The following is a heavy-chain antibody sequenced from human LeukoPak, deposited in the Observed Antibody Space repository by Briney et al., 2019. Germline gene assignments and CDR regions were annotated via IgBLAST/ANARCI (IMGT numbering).Heavy chain of an antibody. Sequence: GGSLRLSCAASGFTFSSYGMHWVRQAPGKGLEWVAFIRYDGSNKYYADSVKGRFTISRDNSKNTLYLQMNNLRAEDTAVYYCALSKAYYFDYWGQGTLVTVSS. D-gene: IGHD2/OR15-2a*01. CDR2: IRYDGSNK. CDR1: GFTFSSYG. V-gene: IGHV3-30*02. J-gene: IGHJ4*02. CDR3: ALSKAYYFDY.